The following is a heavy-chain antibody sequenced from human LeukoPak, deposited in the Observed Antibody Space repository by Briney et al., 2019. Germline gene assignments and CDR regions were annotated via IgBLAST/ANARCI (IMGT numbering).Heavy chain of an antibody. D-gene: IGHD3-10*01. CDR1: GYTFTSYD. CDR3: ASTMVRGVITHYYYYGMDV. Sequence: ASVKVSCKASGYTFTSYDINWVRQATGQGLEWMGWMNPNSGNTGYAQKFQGRVTMTRNTSISTAYIELSRLRSEDTAVYYCASTMVRGVITHYYYYGMDVWGQGTTVTVSS. V-gene: IGHV1-8*01. J-gene: IGHJ6*02. CDR2: MNPNSGNT.